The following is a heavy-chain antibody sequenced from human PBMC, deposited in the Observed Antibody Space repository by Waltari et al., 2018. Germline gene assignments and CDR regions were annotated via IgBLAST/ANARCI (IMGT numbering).Heavy chain of an antibody. J-gene: IGHJ5*02. CDR2: INHSGST. Sequence: QVQLQQWGAGLLKPSETLSLTCAVYGGSFSGYYWSWLRQPPGKGLEWIGEINHSGSTNYNPSLKSRVTISVDTSKNQFSLKLSSVTAADTAVYYCARAGSSTNPQNWFDPWGQGTLVTVSS. CDR1: GGSFSGYY. CDR3: ARAGSSTNPQNWFDP. D-gene: IGHD2-2*01. V-gene: IGHV4-34*01.